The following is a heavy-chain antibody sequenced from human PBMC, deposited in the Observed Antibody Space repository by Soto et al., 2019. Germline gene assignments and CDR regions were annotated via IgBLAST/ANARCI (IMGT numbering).Heavy chain of an antibody. CDR1: GFTFSNYA. D-gene: IGHD6-13*01. CDR2: INTSGGNT. V-gene: IGHV3-23*01. CDR3: PKDWQHDF. J-gene: IGHJ4*02. Sequence: EVQLLESGGGLVQPGGSLRLSCAASGFTFSNYAMTWVRHAPGKGLECVSTINTSGGNTLYADSVNVRFSVSRDNSTSTLSLKMNSMRAEDTTVYYCPKDWQHDFWGQGTLVTGSS.